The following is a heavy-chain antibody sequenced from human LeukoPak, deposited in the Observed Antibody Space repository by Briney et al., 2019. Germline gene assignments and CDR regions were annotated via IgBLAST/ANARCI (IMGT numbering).Heavy chain of an antibody. V-gene: IGHV1-2*02. D-gene: IGHD3-16*02. CDR2: INPNSGGT. CDR3: ARTLGDYVWGGYRLRRFDP. J-gene: IGHJ5*02. CDR1: GYTFTGYY. Sequence: GASVKVSCKASGYTFTGYYMHWVRQAPGQGLEWMGWINPNSGGTNYAQKFQGRVTMTRDTSISTAYMELRSLRSDDTAVYYCARTLGDYVWGGYRLRRFDPWGQGTLVTVSS.